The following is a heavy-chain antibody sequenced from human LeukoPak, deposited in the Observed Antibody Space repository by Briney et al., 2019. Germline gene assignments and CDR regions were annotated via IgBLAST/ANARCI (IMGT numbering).Heavy chain of an antibody. J-gene: IGHJ4*02. CDR1: GYTFTSYY. CDR2: INPSGGST. D-gene: IGHD6-19*01. CDR3: ARDGPDSSGHVKSLSFDY. V-gene: IGHV1-46*01. Sequence: ASVKVSCKASGYTFTSYYMHWVRQAPGQGLEWMGVINPSGGSTSYAQKFQGRVTMTRDTSTSTVYMELSSLRSGDTAVYYCARDGPDSSGHVKSLSFDYWGQGTLVTVSS.